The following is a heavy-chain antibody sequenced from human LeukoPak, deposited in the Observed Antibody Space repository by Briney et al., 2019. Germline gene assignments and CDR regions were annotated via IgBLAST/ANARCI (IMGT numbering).Heavy chain of an antibody. CDR2: IIPILGIA. V-gene: IGHV1-69*04. Sequence: ASVKVSCKASGGTFSSYAISWVRQAPGQGLEWMGRIIPILGIANYAQKFQGRVTITADKSTSTAYMELSSLRSEDTAVYYCAREVVVVPAAIYYMDVWGKGTAVTVSS. CDR1: GGTFSSYA. D-gene: IGHD2-2*01. CDR3: AREVVVVPAAIYYMDV. J-gene: IGHJ6*03.